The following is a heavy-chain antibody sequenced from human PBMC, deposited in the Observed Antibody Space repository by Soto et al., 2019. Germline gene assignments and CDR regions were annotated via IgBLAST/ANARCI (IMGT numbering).Heavy chain of an antibody. J-gene: IGHJ5*02. Sequence: QVQLQESGPGLVKPSQTLSLTCTVSGGAISSGDYYWSWIRQPPGKGLEWIGYIYYSGSTYYKPSLKSRVTRPVDTSKTQFSLKLSSVTAADTAVYYCARWRGRNWFDPWGQGTLVTVSS. CDR3: ARWRGRNWFDP. D-gene: IGHD5-12*01. V-gene: IGHV4-30-4*01. CDR2: IYYSGST. CDR1: GGAISSGDYY.